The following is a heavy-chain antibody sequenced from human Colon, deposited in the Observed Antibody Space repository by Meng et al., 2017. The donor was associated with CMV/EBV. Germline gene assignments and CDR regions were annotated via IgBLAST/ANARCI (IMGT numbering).Heavy chain of an antibody. D-gene: IGHD2-21*02. J-gene: IGHJ5*02. CDR1: GFSVRNNY. V-gene: IGHV3-66*01. CDR3: ARNRLECGGDCYFADS. CDR2: IYDTGRT. Sequence: SCAASGFSVRNNYISWVRQGPGKGLEWVSVIYDTGRTYYADSVKGRFTVSRDESKNTVFLQMNNLRAEDTAVYYCARNRLECGGDCYFADSWGQGTLVTVSS.